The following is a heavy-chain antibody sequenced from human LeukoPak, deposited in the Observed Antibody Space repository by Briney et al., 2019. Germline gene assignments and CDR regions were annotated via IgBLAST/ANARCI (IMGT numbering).Heavy chain of an antibody. CDR3: ARGDILTGSRFDP. D-gene: IGHD3-9*01. CDR2: ISAYNGNT. CDR1: GYTFTSYG. Sequence: ASVKVSCKASGYTFTSYGISWVRQAPGQGLEWMGWISAYNGNTNYAQKLQGRVTMTTDTSTGTAYMELSSLRSEDTAVYYCARGDILTGSRFDPWGQGTLVTVSS. J-gene: IGHJ5*02. V-gene: IGHV1-18*01.